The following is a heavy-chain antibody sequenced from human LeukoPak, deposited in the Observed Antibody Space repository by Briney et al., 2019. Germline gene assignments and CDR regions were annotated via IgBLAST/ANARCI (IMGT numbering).Heavy chain of an antibody. J-gene: IGHJ4*02. CDR3: AKDPSGYYGSGSYSLPGGFDY. V-gene: IGHV3-23*01. D-gene: IGHD3-10*01. Sequence: PGGSLRLSCAASGFTFSSYGMSWVRQAPGKGLEWVSAISGSGGSTYYADSVKGRFTISRDNSKNTLYLQMNSLRAEDTAVYYCAKDPSGYYGSGSYSLPGGFDYWGQGTLVTVSS. CDR2: ISGSGGST. CDR1: GFTFSSYG.